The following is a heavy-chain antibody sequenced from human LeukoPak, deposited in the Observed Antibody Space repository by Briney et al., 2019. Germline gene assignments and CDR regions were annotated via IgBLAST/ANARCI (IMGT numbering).Heavy chain of an antibody. Sequence: GESLKISCKGSGYSFSSYWIGWVRQMPGKGLEWMGIIYPGDSDTRYSPSFQGQVSISADKSISTANLQWSSLKASDTAMYYCARGDTVNYFDYWGQGTLVTVSS. CDR3: ARGDTVNYFDY. V-gene: IGHV5-51*01. CDR2: IYPGDSDT. J-gene: IGHJ4*02. D-gene: IGHD4-17*01. CDR1: GYSFSSYW.